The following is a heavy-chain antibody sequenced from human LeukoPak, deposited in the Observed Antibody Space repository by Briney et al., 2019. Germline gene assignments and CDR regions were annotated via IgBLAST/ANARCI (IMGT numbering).Heavy chain of an antibody. CDR2: IYQSEIT. CDR1: GGSITSGGYS. J-gene: IGHJ5*02. Sequence: PSETLSLTCTVSGGSITSGGYSWSWIRQPPGEGLEWIGYIYQSEITNYNPSLKSRVTISVDRSKNQFSLKLTSVTAADTAVYYCARDAGSSWYGWFDPWGQGTLVTVSS. CDR3: ARDAGSSWYGWFDP. D-gene: IGHD6-13*01. V-gene: IGHV4-30-2*01.